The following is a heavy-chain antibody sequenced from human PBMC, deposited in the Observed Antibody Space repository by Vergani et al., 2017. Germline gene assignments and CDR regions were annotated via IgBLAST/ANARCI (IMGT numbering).Heavy chain of an antibody. Sequence: EVQLLESGGGLVQPGGSLRLSCAASGFTFSSYAMSWVRRAPGKGLEWVSASSGSGGSTYYADSMKGRFNISRDNSKNTLYLQMNSLRAEDTAVYYCAKQYSSGWSGGDYWGQGTLVTVSS. D-gene: IGHD6-19*01. J-gene: IGHJ4*02. CDR3: AKQYSSGWSGGDY. CDR2: SSGSGGST. V-gene: IGHV3-23*01. CDR1: GFTFSSYA.